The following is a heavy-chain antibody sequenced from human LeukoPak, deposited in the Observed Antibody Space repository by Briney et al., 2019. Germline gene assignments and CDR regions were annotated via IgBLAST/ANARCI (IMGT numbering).Heavy chain of an antibody. CDR1: GYTFTNFG. V-gene: IGHV1-18*01. CDR2: ISAYNGNT. J-gene: IGHJ4*02. CDR3: ARGTSWPPYFFDY. D-gene: IGHD6-13*01. Sequence: GASVKVSCKASGYTFTNFGLIWVRQAPGQGLEWMGWISAYNGNTNYAQKLQGRVTMTTDTSTTTAYMELRSLRSDDTAVYYCARGTSWPPYFFDYWGQGTLVTVSS.